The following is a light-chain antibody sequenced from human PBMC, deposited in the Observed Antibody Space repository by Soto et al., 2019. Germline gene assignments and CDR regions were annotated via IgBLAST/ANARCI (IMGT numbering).Light chain of an antibody. V-gene: IGKV3-20*01. CDR2: AAS. Sequence: DIVLTQSPGTLSLSPGERATLSCRASQSVRSNHLAWFQQKPGQAPRLLIYAASSRATGIPDRFIGSGSGTDFTLSITRLEPEDFAVYYCQQYVSSPKTFGQGNKV. J-gene: IGKJ1*01. CDR1: QSVRSNH. CDR3: QQYVSSPKT.